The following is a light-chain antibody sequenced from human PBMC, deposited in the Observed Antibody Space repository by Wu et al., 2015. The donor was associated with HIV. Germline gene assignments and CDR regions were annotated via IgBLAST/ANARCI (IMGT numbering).Light chain of an antibody. CDR2: AAS. Sequence: ELVLTQSPGTLSLSLGDRATLSCRASQNLSSSYLAWYQQKPGQAPKLLIYAASSRATGVPDTFRGSGSGTDFTLTISRLEPEDFAVYYCQQYGTSVFTFGPGTKVDIK. V-gene: IGKV3-20*01. CDR3: QQYGTSVFT. J-gene: IGKJ3*01. CDR1: QNLSSSY.